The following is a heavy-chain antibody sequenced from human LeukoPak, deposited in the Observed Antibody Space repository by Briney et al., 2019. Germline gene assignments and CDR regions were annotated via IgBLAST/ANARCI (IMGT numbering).Heavy chain of an antibody. Sequence: PGGSLRLSCAASGFTFSTFAMSWVRQAPGKGLEWVSSISGSGGSAFYADSVKGRFTTSRDNSKNTLYLQMNSLRAEDTAVYYCAKGSAVHDFYFDYWGQGTLVTVSS. CDR2: ISGSGGSA. J-gene: IGHJ4*02. V-gene: IGHV3-23*01. CDR1: GFTFSTFA. CDR3: AKGSAVHDFYFDY. D-gene: IGHD3/OR15-3a*01.